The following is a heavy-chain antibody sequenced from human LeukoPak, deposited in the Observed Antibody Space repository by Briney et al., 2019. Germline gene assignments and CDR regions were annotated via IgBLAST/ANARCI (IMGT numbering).Heavy chain of an antibody. V-gene: IGHV4-59*08. D-gene: IGHD4-17*01. CDR3: AGHWGGDYDAFDI. J-gene: IGHJ3*02. CDR2: IPYSGST. Sequence: PETLSLTCTVYGGSISSYYWRWIRQPPGKGLEWIGYIPYSGSTNYNPSLKSRVTISVDTSKNQFSLKRSSVTAADTAVYYCAGHWGGDYDAFDIWGQGTMVTVSS. CDR1: GGSISSYY.